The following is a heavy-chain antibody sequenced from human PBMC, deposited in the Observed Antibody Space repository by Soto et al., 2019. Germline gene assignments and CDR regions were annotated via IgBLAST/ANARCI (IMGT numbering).Heavy chain of an antibody. D-gene: IGHD6-19*01. CDR2: IKSDGSST. CDR1: GFTFSNYW. V-gene: IGHV3-74*01. CDR3: VRGGDGSAWYPH. Sequence: EVQLVESGGGLVQPGGSLRLSCAASGFTFSNYWMHWVRQAPGKGLVWVSRIKSDGSSTNYADSVKGRFTISRDNARNTLYLQMNSLRAEETAVYYCVRGGDGSAWYPHWGQGTLVTVSS. J-gene: IGHJ4*02.